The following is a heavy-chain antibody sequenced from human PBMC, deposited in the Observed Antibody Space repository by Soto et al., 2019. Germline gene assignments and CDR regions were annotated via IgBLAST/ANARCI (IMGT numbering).Heavy chain of an antibody. J-gene: IGHJ5*01. D-gene: IGHD1-26*01. Sequence: PSQTLSLTCAISGDSVSSSSVTWNWIRQSPSRGLEWLGRTYYRSKWYNDYTESVKSQITINPDTSKNQFSLHLNSVTPEDTVVYYCVRLIGNSWLDFWGQGTLVTVSA. CDR3: VRLIGNSWLDF. V-gene: IGHV6-1*01. CDR2: TYYRSKWYN. CDR1: GDSVSSSSVT.